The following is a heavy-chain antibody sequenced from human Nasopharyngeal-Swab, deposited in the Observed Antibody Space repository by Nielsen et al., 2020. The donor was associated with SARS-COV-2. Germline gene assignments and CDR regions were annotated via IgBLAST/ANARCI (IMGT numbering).Heavy chain of an antibody. V-gene: IGHV4-31*03. CDR3: ARVFSYSSSLGGDV. CDR2: IYYSGST. CDR1: GGSISSGGYY. J-gene: IGHJ6*02. D-gene: IGHD6-6*01. Sequence: SETLSLTCTVSGGSISSGGYYWSWIRQHPGKGLEWIGYIYYSGSTYYNPSLKSRVTISVDTSTNQFSLKLSSVTAADTAVYYCARVFSYSSSLGGDVWGQGTTVTVSS.